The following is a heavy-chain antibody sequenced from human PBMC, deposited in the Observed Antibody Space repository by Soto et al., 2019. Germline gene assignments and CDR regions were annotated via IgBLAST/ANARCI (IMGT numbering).Heavy chain of an antibody. J-gene: IGHJ4*02. CDR2: FDPEDGET. V-gene: IGHV1-24*01. CDR3: ATLSFVSYHPPDY. Sequence: ASVKVSCKVSGYTLTELSMHWVRQAPGKGLEWMGGFDPEDGETIYAQKFQGRVTMTEDTSTDTAYMELSSLRSEDTAVYYCATLSFVSYHPPDYWGQGTLITVSS. CDR1: GYTLTELS. D-gene: IGHD1-26*01.